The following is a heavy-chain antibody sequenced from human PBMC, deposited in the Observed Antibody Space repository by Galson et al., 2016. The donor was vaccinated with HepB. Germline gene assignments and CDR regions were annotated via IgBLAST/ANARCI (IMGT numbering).Heavy chain of an antibody. CDR3: VRERWLLRYFDWLRGDAFDV. CDR2: IYSGGST. V-gene: IGHV3-53*01. D-gene: IGHD3-9*01. Sequence: SLRLSCAASGFTVSTNYMSWVRQAPGKGLEWVSVIYSGGSTYYADSVKGRFTISRDNSKNTLYLQMNSLRDEDTAVYYCVRERWLLRYFDWLRGDAFDVWGQGTMVIVSS. CDR1: GFTVSTNY. J-gene: IGHJ3*01.